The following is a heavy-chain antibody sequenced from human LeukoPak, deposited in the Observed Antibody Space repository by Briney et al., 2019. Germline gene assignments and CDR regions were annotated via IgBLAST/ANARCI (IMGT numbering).Heavy chain of an antibody. J-gene: IGHJ4*02. CDR2: IYASGST. D-gene: IGHD3-22*01. V-gene: IGHV4-4*07. CDR3: AREEYYYDSVGKRYYFDY. CDR1: GGPISSYY. Sequence: SETLSLTCTVSGGPISSYYWSWIRQPAGKGLEWIGRIYASGSTNYNPSLKSRVTMSVDTSKNLFSLKLKYVTAADTATYYCAREEYYYDSVGKRYYFDYWGQGTLVTVSS.